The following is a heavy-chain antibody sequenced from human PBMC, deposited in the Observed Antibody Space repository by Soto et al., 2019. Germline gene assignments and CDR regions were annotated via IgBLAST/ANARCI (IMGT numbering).Heavy chain of an antibody. Sequence: GGSLRLSCAASGFTFSTYTMNWVRQAPGKGLEWVAVISYDGSNKYYADSVKGRFTISRDNSKSTLYLQMNSLRAEDTAVYYCAKVSAVSSSWYDGYWGQGTLVTVSS. CDR1: GFTFSTYT. J-gene: IGHJ4*02. CDR2: ISYDGSNK. CDR3: AKVSAVSSSWYDGY. D-gene: IGHD6-13*01. V-gene: IGHV3-30*18.